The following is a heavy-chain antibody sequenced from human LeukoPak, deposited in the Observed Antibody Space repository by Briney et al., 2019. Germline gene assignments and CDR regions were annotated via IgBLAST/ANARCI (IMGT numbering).Heavy chain of an antibody. Sequence: PSETLPLTCTVSGGSMSSHYWSWIRQPPGKGLEWMGYVYYNESTNYSPSPKSRVTMSVDASKNQFSLKLSSVSAADAAVYYCARGSGSYPGFDYWGQGTLVTVSS. D-gene: IGHD1-26*01. V-gene: IGHV4-59*11. J-gene: IGHJ4*02. CDR1: GGSMSSHY. CDR2: VYYNEST. CDR3: ARGSGSYPGFDY.